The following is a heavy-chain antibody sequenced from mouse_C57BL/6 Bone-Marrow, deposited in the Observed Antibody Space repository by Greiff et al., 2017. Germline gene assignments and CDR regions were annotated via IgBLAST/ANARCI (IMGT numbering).Heavy chain of an antibody. V-gene: IGHV1-52*01. CDR1: GFTFTSYW. J-gene: IGHJ2*01. D-gene: IGHD1-1*01. Sequence: VQLQQPGAELVRPGSSVNLSCKASGFTFTSYWLHWVQQRPIQGLEWIGNIDPSASATPYNQKFTDKATLTVDQSSSTAYMKLSSLTAEDSAAYYGAREGTVVAPFDYWGQGTTLTVSA. CDR2: IDPSASAT. CDR3: AREGTVVAPFDY.